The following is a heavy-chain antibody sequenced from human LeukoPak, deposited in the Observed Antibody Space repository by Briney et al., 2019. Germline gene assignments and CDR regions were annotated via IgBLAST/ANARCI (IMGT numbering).Heavy chain of an antibody. D-gene: IGHD3-9*01. J-gene: IGHJ4*02. CDR3: ARRSVYYDILTGYYKGDYFDY. V-gene: IGHV4-59*08. CDR1: GGSISSYY. Sequence: SETLSLTCTVFGGSISSYYWSWIRQPPGKGLEWIGDIYYSGSTNYNPSLKSRVTISVDTSKNQFSLKLSSVTAADTAVYYCARRSVYYDILTGYYKGDYFDYWGQGTLVTVSS. CDR2: IYYSGST.